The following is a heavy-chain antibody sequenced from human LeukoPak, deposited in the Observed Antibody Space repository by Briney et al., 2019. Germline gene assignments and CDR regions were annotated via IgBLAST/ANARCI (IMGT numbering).Heavy chain of an antibody. V-gene: IGHV3-7*01. D-gene: IGHD5-12*01. J-gene: IGHJ3*02. CDR3: ARDSGYNAFDI. Sequence: GGSLRLSCAASGFTFSISWMAWVRQAPGKGLEWVANIKEDGGKKNYVDSVKGRFTISRDNAKNSLYLQLNSQRVEDTAVYYCARDSGYNAFDIWGQGTMVTVSS. CDR2: IKEDGGKK. CDR1: GFTFSISW.